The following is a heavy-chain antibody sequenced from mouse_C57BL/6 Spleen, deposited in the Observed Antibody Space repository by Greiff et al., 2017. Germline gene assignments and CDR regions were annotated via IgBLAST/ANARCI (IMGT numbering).Heavy chain of an antibody. D-gene: IGHD3-2*02. CDR3: AGRGIDSSGPAWFAY. J-gene: IGHJ3*01. CDR2: IYPGSGST. CDR1: GYTFTSYW. Sequence: QVQLQQPGAELVKPGASVKMSCKASGYTFTSYWITWVKQRPGQGLEWIGDIYPGSGSTNYNEKFKSKATLTVDTSSSTAYMQLSSLTSEDSAVYYCAGRGIDSSGPAWFAYWGQGTLVTVSA. V-gene: IGHV1-55*01.